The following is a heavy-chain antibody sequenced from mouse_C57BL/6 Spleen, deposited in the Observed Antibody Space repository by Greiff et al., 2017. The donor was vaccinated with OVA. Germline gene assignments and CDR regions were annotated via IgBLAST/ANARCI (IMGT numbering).Heavy chain of an antibody. Sequence: VQLVESGAELARPGASVKMSCKASGYTFTSYTMHWVKQRPGQGLEWIGYINPSSGYTKYNQKFKDKATLTADKSSSTAYMQLSSLTSEDSAVYYCARNDSGAMDYWGQGTSVTVSS. CDR2: INPSSGYT. CDR3: ARNDSGAMDY. V-gene: IGHV1-4*01. CDR1: GYTFTSYT. D-gene: IGHD2-4*01. J-gene: IGHJ4*01.